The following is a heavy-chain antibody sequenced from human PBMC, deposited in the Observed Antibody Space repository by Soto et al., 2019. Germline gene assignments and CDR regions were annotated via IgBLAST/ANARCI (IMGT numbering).Heavy chain of an antibody. V-gene: IGHV4-59*08. J-gene: IGHJ4*02. CDR2: TSNSAPT. CDR1: GGSISSYH. CDR3: ARQFRDFYNAVEY. Sequence: QVQLQESGPGLVKPSETLSLTCTVSGGSISSYHWSWIRQSPGKGLEWIGYTSNSAPTIYNPSLKSRVTISADTSKNQFSLRLSSVTAADTAVYFCARQFRDFYNAVEYWGQGALVTVSS. D-gene: IGHD1-1*01.